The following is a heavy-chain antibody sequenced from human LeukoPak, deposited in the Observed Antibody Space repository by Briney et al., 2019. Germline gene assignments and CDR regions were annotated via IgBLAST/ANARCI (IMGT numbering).Heavy chain of an antibody. CDR2: IIPIFGTA. CDR1: GGTFSSYA. V-gene: IGHV1-69*13. Sequence: SVTVSCKASGGTFSSYAISWVRQAPGQGLEWMGGIIPIFGTANYAQKFQGRVTITADESTSTAYMELSSLRSEDTAVYYCARERANYYYGMDVWGQGTTVTVSS. J-gene: IGHJ6*02. CDR3: ARERANYYYGMDV.